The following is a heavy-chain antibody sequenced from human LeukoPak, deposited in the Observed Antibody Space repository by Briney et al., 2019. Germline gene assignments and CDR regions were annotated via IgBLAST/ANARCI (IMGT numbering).Heavy chain of an antibody. J-gene: IGHJ3*02. D-gene: IGHD2-15*01. CDR3: AKDSNVVVAATPYLLNAFDI. CDR1: GFTFSSYA. V-gene: IGHV3-23*01. Sequence: GGSLRLSCAASGFTFSSYAMSWVRQAPGKGLEGVSAISGSGGSTYYADSVKGRFTISRDNSKNTLYLQMNSLRAEDTAVYYCAKDSNVVVAATPYLLNAFDIWGQGTMVTVSS. CDR2: ISGSGGST.